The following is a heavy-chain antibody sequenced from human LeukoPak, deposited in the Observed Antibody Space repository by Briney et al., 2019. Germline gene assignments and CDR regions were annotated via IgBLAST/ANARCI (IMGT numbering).Heavy chain of an antibody. CDR2: IYHSASS. V-gene: IGHV4-4*02. D-gene: IGHD6-19*01. Sequence: PSGTLSLTCAVSGGAISSSNWWSRVRQPPGKRLEWIGEIYHSASSNDNPSLKSRVTISVDKSKNQFSLKLSSVTAADTAVYYCARARIAVAGNAFDIWGQGTMVTVSS. CDR3: ARARIAVAGNAFDI. CDR1: GGAISSSNW. J-gene: IGHJ3*02.